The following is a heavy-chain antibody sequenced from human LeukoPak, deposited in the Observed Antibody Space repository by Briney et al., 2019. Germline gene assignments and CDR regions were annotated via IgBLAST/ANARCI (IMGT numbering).Heavy chain of an antibody. D-gene: IGHD6-6*01. V-gene: IGHV4-39*07. CDR2: IYYSGST. Sequence: SETLSLTCTGSGVSISSSSYYWGWIRQPPGKGLEWIGSIYYSGSTYYNPSLKSRVTISVDTSKNQFSLKLSSVTAADTAVYYCARGPGGSSSSDFDYWGLGTLVIVSS. CDR3: ARGPGGSSSSDFDY. CDR1: GVSISSSSYY. J-gene: IGHJ4*02.